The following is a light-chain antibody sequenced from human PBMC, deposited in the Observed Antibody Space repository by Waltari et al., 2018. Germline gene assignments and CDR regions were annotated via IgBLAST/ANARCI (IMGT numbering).Light chain of an antibody. CDR2: EGS. J-gene: IGLJ1*01. Sequence: QSALTQPASVSGSPGQSITISCTGTSSDVGSYNLVSWYQQHPVKAPKLMIYEGSKRPSGVSNRFSGSKSVNTSSLTITGLQAQNVADYYCCSYAGSSTYVFGTGTKVTVL. V-gene: IGLV2-23*01. CDR1: SSDVGSYNL. CDR3: CSYAGSSTYV.